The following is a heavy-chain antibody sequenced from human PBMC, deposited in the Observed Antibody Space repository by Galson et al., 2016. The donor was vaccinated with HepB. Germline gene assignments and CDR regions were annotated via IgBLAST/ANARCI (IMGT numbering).Heavy chain of an antibody. CDR3: ARIVGAAVDY. CDR2: TYYRSKWHY. D-gene: IGHD1-26*01. V-gene: IGHV6-1*01. Sequence: CAISGDSVSSNSAAWNWIRQSPSRGLEWLGRTYYRSKWHYDYAVSVKSRITINPDTSKNQFYLQLNSVTPEDTAVYYCARIVGAAVDYWGQGTLVTVSS. J-gene: IGHJ4*02. CDR1: GDSVSSNSAA.